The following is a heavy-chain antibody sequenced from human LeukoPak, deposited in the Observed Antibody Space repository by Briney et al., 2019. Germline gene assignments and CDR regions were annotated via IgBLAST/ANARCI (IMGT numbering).Heavy chain of an antibody. CDR1: GYSFTSYW. V-gene: IGHV5-51*01. CDR3: ARELFGSGSYWDC. Sequence: GESLKISCKGSGYSFTSYWIGWVRQMPGKGLEWMGIIYPGDSDTRYSPSFQGQVTISADKSISTAYLQWSSLKASDTAMYYRARELFGSGSYWDCWGQGTLVTVSS. D-gene: IGHD3-10*01. J-gene: IGHJ4*02. CDR2: IYPGDSDT.